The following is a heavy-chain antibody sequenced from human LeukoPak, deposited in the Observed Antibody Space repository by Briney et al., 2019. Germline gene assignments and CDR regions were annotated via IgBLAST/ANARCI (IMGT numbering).Heavy chain of an antibody. J-gene: IGHJ2*01. CDR2: IYNSGTT. D-gene: IGHD1-26*01. CDR1: GGSFSSYY. Sequence: SETLSLTCTVSGGSFSSYYWTWIRQPAGKGLEWIGRIYNSGTTNYSPSLEGRVTMSLDTSKNRFSLSLSSVTAADTAVYYCARDRLGATGHWRIDVWGRGTLVTVSS. CDR3: ARDRLGATGHWRIDV. V-gene: IGHV4-4*07.